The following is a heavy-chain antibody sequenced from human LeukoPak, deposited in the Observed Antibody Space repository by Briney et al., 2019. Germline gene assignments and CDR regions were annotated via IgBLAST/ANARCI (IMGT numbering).Heavy chain of an antibody. V-gene: IGHV4-34*01. CDR2: INHSGST. CDR3: ARGRMYYDSSGYYYSEYNWFDP. D-gene: IGHD3-22*01. Sequence: SETLSLTCAVYSGSFSGYYWTWIRQPPGKGLEWIGEINHSGSTNYNPSLKSRVTISVDTSKNQFSLKLSSVTAADTAVYYCARGRMYYDSSGYYYSEYNWFDPWGQGTLVTVSS. CDR1: SGSFSGYY. J-gene: IGHJ5*02.